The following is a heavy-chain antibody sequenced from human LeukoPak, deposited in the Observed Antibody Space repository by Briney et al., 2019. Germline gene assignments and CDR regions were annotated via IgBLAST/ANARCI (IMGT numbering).Heavy chain of an antibody. CDR2: IWYDGSNK. V-gene: IGHV3-33*01. CDR1: GFTFSSYG. J-gene: IGHJ4*02. CDR3: ARDETPTNGYDSYDF. D-gene: IGHD5-12*01. Sequence: GGSLRLSCAASGFTFSSYGMHWVRQAPGKGLEWVAVIWYDGSNKYYADSVKGRFTISRDNAKNSLYLQMNGLRAEDTAVYYCARDETPTNGYDSYDFWGQGTLVTVST.